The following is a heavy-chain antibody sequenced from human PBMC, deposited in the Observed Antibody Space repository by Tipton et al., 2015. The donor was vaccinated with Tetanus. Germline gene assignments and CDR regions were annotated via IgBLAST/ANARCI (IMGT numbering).Heavy chain of an antibody. CDR3: ARERIRLVGEVIFRYFDL. Sequence: GLVKPSETLSLSCTVSGGSTHGFYWTWIRQSAGKALEWIGRIYGSGSTTIYNPSLKSRVAMSMDTSRNQFSLTLTSVTVADTAVYYCARERIRLVGEVIFRYFDLWGRGTLVTVSS. V-gene: IGHV4-4*07. CDR2: IYGSGSTT. CDR1: GGSTHGFY. J-gene: IGHJ2*01. D-gene: IGHD3-3*02.